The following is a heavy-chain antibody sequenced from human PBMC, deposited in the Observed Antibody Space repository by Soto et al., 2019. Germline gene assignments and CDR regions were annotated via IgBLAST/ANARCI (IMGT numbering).Heavy chain of an antibody. J-gene: IGHJ6*02. D-gene: IGHD2-2*01. Sequence: ASVKVSCKASGYTFTRYGISWVRQAPGQGLEWMGRISGYNGDTKYAQKFQGRVTMTIDTSTTTAFMELRSLTSDDTAVYYCAKNGQPAYYYYGLDVWGQGTTVTVSS. CDR3: AKNGQPAYYYYGLDV. CDR2: ISGYNGDT. CDR1: GYTFTRYG. V-gene: IGHV1-18*01.